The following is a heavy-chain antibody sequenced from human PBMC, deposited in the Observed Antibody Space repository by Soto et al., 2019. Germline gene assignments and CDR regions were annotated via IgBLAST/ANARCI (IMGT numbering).Heavy chain of an antibody. V-gene: IGHV4-39*01. Sequence: SDTLSLTCTVSGGSLSSGDYYWGWIRQPPGKGLEWIGSIYYSGSTYYNPSLKSRVTISVDTSKNQFSLKLSSVTAADTAVYYCASQKSIMITFGGVIVPHFDYWGQGTLVPVSS. CDR3: ASQKSIMITFGGVIVPHFDY. CDR2: IYYSGST. J-gene: IGHJ4*02. D-gene: IGHD3-16*02. CDR1: GGSLSSGDYY.